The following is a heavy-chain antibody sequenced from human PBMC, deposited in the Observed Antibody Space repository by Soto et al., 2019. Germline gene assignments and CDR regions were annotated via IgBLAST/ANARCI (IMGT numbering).Heavy chain of an antibody. V-gene: IGHV3-30*18. CDR3: AKEKVPAAGPNDY. CDR1: GFTFSSYG. J-gene: IGHJ4*02. CDR2: ISYDGSNK. Sequence: GGSLRLSCAASGFTFSSYGMHWVRQAPGKGLEWVAVISYDGSNKYYADSVKGRFTISRDNSKNTLYLQMNSLRAEDTAVYYCAKEKVPAAGPNDYWGQGT. D-gene: IGHD6-13*01.